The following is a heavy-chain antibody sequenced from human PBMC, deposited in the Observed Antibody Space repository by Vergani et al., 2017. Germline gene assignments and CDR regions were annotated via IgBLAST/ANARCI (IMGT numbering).Heavy chain of an antibody. Sequence: QVQLVQSGAEVKKPGSSVKVSCKASGGTFSSYAISWVRQAPGQGLEWMGGIIPIFGTANYAQKFQGRVTLTADESPSTAYMELSSLRAEDTAVYYWARDYGDWHNWFDPWGQGTLVTVSS. CDR3: ARDYGDWHNWFDP. V-gene: IGHV1-69*12. CDR2: IIPIFGTA. CDR1: GGTFSSYA. D-gene: IGHD4-17*01. J-gene: IGHJ5*02.